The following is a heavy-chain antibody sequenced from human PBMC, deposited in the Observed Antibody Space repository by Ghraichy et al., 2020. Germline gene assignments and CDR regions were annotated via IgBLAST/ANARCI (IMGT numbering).Heavy chain of an antibody. J-gene: IGHJ5*02. Sequence: GGSLRLSCAASGFTFSKAWMNWVRQAPGKGLEWVGRIKSKSDGGTTDYAAPVKGRFSISRDDSENTVYLQMNSLKSEDTALYYCTTDIPLLSSSPGIDHWGQGTLVTVSS. CDR1: GFTFSKAW. D-gene: IGHD2-21*01. CDR3: TTDIPLLSSSPGIDH. CDR2: IKSKSDGGTT. V-gene: IGHV3-15*01.